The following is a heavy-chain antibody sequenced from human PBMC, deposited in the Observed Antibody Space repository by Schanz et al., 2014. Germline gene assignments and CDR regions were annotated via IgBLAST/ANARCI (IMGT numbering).Heavy chain of an antibody. Sequence: EVQLLESGGGLVQPGGSLRLSCAASGFTFSTSAMSWVRQVPGKGLEWVSAILGLASTTYYADSVKGRFTISRDNSKNLLYLQMNSLRAEDTAVYFCARGPSTGAFDIWGQGTMVTVSS. J-gene: IGHJ3*02. CDR1: GFTFSTSA. V-gene: IGHV3-23*01. CDR3: ARGPSTGAFDI. CDR2: ILGLASTT.